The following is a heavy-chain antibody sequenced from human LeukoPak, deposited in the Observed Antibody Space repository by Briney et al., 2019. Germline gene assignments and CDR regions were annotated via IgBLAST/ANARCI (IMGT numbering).Heavy chain of an antibody. CDR3: ARDSTGYGYEEWN. Sequence: GSLRLSCAASGFTFSRFWMSWVRQAPGKGLEWVANIKQDGSEKYYVDSVKGRFTISRDNAKNSLYLQMNSLRAEDTALYYCARDSTGYGYEEWNWGQGTLVTVSS. V-gene: IGHV3-7*01. CDR2: IKQDGSEK. D-gene: IGHD5-18*01. CDR1: GFTFSRFW. J-gene: IGHJ4*02.